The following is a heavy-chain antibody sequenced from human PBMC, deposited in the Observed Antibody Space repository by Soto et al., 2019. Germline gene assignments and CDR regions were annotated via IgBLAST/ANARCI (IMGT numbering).Heavy chain of an antibody. V-gene: IGHV3-30-3*01. D-gene: IGHD3-10*01. CDR1: GFTFSSYA. J-gene: IGHJ4*02. CDR2: ISYDGSDK. Sequence: QVQLVESGRGVVQPGRSLRLSCAASGFTFSSYAMHWVRQAPGKGLAGVAVISYDGSDKYYADSVKGRFTISSDNSKNTPYLQMNILRVEDAVVYYCASTLIRGVITVYFYYWCQGTLVTVSS. CDR3: ASTLIRGVITVYFYY.